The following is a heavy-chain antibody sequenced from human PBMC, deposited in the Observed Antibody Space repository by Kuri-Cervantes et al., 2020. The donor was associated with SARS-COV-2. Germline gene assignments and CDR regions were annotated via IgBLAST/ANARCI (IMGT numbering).Heavy chain of an antibody. J-gene: IGHJ4*02. D-gene: IGHD2-2*01. V-gene: IGHV3-23*01. Sequence: LSLTCAASGFTFSSYAMSWVRQASGKGLEWVSAISGSGGSTYYADSVKGRFTISRDNSKNTLYLQMNSLRAEDTAVYYCAKKGGRLVVPVAMLDYWGQGTLVTVSS. CDR1: GFTFSSYA. CDR2: ISGSGGST. CDR3: AKKGGRLVVPVAMLDY.